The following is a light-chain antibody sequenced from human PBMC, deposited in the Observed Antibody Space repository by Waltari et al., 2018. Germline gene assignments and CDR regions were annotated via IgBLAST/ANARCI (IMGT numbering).Light chain of an antibody. CDR2: EDS. CDR3: GTWDSSLSGAV. V-gene: IGLV1-51*02. CDR1: SPNVGKNY. Sequence: QSVLTQPPSVSAAPGRRVTIPCSGGSPNVGKNYLAWYRQLPGTAPQPLIFEDSERPAGMPGRFSGSNSGTSATLDITGLQSGDEADYYCGTWDSSLSGAVFGGGTHLTVL. J-gene: IGLJ7*01.